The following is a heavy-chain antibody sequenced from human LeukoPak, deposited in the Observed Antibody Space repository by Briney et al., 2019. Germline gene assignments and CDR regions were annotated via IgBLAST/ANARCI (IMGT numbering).Heavy chain of an antibody. CDR1: GGSFSGYY. J-gene: IGHJ4*02. CDR2: INHSGST. D-gene: IGHD3-16*02. CDR3: ARGWGGYDYVWGSYRLGYYFDY. Sequence: PSETLPLTCAVYGGSFSGYYWSWIRQPPGKGLEWIGEINHSGSTNYNPSLKSRVTISVDTSKNQFSLKLSSVTAADTAVYYCARGWGGYDYVWGSYRLGYYFDYWGQGTLVTVSS. V-gene: IGHV4-34*01.